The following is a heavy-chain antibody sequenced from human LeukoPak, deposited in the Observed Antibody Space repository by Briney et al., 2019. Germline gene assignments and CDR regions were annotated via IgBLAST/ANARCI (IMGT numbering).Heavy chain of an antibody. CDR3: AADTGYCSGGSCLDY. J-gene: IGHJ4*02. D-gene: IGHD2-15*01. CDR1: AYTFSTYL. CDR2: IDPSGGST. V-gene: IGHV1-46*01. Sequence: ASVKVSCKASAYTFSTYLLHWVRQAPGQGLEWMGIIDPSGGSTDHAQKFQGRVTMTTDTSTSTVYMELSSLRSEDTAVYYCAADTGYCSGGSCLDYWGQGTLVTVSS.